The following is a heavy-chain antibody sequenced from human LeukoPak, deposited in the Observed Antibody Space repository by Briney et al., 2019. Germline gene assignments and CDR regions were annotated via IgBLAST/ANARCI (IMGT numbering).Heavy chain of an antibody. CDR3: ARGWNDDH. CDR2: ISTSGSPI. J-gene: IGHJ5*02. D-gene: IGHD1-1*01. V-gene: IGHV3-48*01. Sequence: TGGSLRLSCAASGFTFSAYTMKWVRQAPGKGLEWISYISTSGSPIYYADSVKGRFTISRDNAKYSVYLQMNSLRAEDTAMYYCARGWNDDHWGQGTLVTVSS. CDR1: GFTFSAYT.